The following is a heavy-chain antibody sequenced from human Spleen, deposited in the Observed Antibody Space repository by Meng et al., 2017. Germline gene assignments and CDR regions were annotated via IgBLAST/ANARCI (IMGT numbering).Heavy chain of an antibody. D-gene: IGHD4-23*01. CDR3: ARVGTGDAFDV. Sequence: GESLKISCVASGFTFSSYWMHWVRQAPGKGLVWVSRINSDGSTTTYADSVKGRLTISRDNAKNTLYLQMNSLRAEDTAVYYCARVGTGDAFDVWGQGTMVTVSS. CDR1: GFTFSSYW. V-gene: IGHV3-74*01. J-gene: IGHJ3*01. CDR2: INSDGSTT.